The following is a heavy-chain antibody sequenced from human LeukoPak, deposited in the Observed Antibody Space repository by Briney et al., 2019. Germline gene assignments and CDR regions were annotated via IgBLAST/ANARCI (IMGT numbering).Heavy chain of an antibody. V-gene: IGHV3-11*04. D-gene: IGHD5-18*01. Sequence: GGSLRLSCAASGFTFSDYYMSWIRQAPGKGLEWVSYISYSGNTIYYADSVKGRFTISRDNAKNSLYLQMNSLRAEDTAVYYCARGFDSYGYNYYYGMDVWGQGTTVTVSS. CDR3: ARGFDSYGYNYYYGMDV. J-gene: IGHJ6*02. CDR1: GFTFSDYY. CDR2: ISYSGNTI.